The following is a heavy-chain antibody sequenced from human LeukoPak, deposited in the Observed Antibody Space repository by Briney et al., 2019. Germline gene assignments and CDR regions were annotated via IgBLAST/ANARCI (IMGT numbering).Heavy chain of an antibody. CDR3: ASGVGATGEDYFVY. D-gene: IGHD1-26*01. Sequence: PSETLSLTCTVSGGSISSYYWSWIRQPPGKGLEWIGYIYYSGSTNYNPSLKSRVTISVDTSKNQFSLKLSSVTAADTAVYYCASGVGATGEDYFVYWGQGTLVTVSS. CDR1: GGSISSYY. J-gene: IGHJ4*02. V-gene: IGHV4-59*01. CDR2: IYYSGST.